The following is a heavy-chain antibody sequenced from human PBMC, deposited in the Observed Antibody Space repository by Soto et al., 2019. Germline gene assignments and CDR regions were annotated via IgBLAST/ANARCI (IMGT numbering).Heavy chain of an antibody. Sequence: GSLRLSCSASGFTFSNALMTWVRQAPGKGLEWVGRIKSKSDGATTDYAAPVRGRLIISRDDSKNTLYLQMNSLKTEDTAVYYCTTGLTIFGVVIDPWGQGTLGTVSS. J-gene: IGHJ5*02. CDR2: IKSKSDGATT. V-gene: IGHV3-15*01. D-gene: IGHD3-3*01. CDR1: GFTFSNAL. CDR3: TTGLTIFGVVIDP.